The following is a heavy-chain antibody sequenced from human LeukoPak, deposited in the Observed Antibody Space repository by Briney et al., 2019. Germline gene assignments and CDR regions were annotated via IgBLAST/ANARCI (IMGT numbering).Heavy chain of an antibody. Sequence: GGSLRLSCAASGSTFSTYSMNWVRQAPGKGLEWVSYISSSSTMYYADSVKGRFTISRDNAKNSLYLQMNGLRDEDTAVYYCARERYYGDYPDYWGQGTLVTVSS. CDR1: GSTFSTYS. V-gene: IGHV3-48*02. CDR2: ISSSSTM. J-gene: IGHJ4*02. CDR3: ARERYYGDYPDY. D-gene: IGHD4-17*01.